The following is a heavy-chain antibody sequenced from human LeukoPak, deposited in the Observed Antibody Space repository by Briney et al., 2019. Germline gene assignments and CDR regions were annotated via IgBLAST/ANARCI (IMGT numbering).Heavy chain of an antibody. D-gene: IGHD3-22*01. J-gene: IGHJ4*02. CDR2: IYYSGST. CDR3: PRGADSSGYYAIFYFDY. CDR1: GGYISSSSNY. Sequence: SETLSLTCTVSGGYISSSSNYWGWIRQPPGKGLEWIGTIYYSGSTYYNPSLKSRVTISVDTSKNQFSPKLSSVTAGRGVGYYLPRGADSSGYYAIFYFDYWGQGTLVTVSS. V-gene: IGHV4-39*07.